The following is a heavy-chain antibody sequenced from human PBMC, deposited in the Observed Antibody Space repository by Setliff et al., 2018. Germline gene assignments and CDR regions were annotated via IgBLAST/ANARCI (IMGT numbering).Heavy chain of an antibody. CDR2: IYYSGST. V-gene: IGHV4-30-4*08. CDR1: GGSISSGDYY. D-gene: IGHD2-8*01. CDR3: ARSPSSSKGLYWYFDL. Sequence: SETLSLTCTVSGGSISSGDYYWSWIRQPPGKGLEWIGYIYYSGSTYYNPSLKSRVTISVDTSKNQFSLKLSSVTAADTAVYYCARSPSSSKGLYWYFDLWGRGTLVTVSS. J-gene: IGHJ2*01.